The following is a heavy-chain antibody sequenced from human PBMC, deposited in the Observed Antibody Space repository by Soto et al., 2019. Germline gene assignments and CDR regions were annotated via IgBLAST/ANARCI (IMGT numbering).Heavy chain of an antibody. V-gene: IGHV4-59*01. CDR2: IYYSGST. J-gene: IGHJ3*02. Sequence: SETLSLTCTVSGGSISSYYWSWIRQPPGKGLEWIGYIYYSGSTNYNPSLKSRVAISVDTSKNQFSLKLSSVTAADTAVYYCARALILTGYYIHDAFDIWGQGTMVTVSS. CDR3: ARALILTGYYIHDAFDI. CDR1: GGSISSYY. D-gene: IGHD3-9*01.